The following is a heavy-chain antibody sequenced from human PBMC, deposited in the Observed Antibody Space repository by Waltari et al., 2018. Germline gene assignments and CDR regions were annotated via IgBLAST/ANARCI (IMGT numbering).Heavy chain of an antibody. CDR2: INPNSGGT. V-gene: IGHV1-2*06. D-gene: IGHD5-12*01. J-gene: IGHJ3*02. CDR3: ASGRGYSGYDPFDI. CDR1: GYTFTSYD. Sequence: QVQLVQSGAEVKKPGASVKVSCKASGYTFTSYDINWVRQATGQGLEWMGRINPNSGGTNYAQKFQGRVTMTRDTSISTAYMELSRLRSDDTAVYYCASGRGYSGYDPFDIWGQGTMVTVSS.